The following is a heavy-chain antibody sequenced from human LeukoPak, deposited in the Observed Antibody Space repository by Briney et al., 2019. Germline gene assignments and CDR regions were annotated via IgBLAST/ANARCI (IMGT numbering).Heavy chain of an antibody. D-gene: IGHD6-19*01. CDR1: GASVSSGGHY. V-gene: IGHV4-31*03. CDR3: ATLYTSGWFVDY. J-gene: IGHJ4*02. CDR2: INYNWKT. Sequence: SQTLSLTCTVSGASVSSGGHYWTWIRQHSGKGLEWIGYINYNWKTYYNPSLKSRVVISLDASKNQFSLNLSSVTAADTAIYYCATLYTSGWFVDYWGQGILVTVSS.